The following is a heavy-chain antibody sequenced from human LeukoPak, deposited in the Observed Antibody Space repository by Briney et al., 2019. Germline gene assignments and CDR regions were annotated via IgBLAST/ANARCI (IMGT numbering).Heavy chain of an antibody. D-gene: IGHD2-8*01. V-gene: IGHV4-34*01. CDR2: INHSGST. J-gene: IGHJ6*02. CDR3: ARGHVGSYAYYYYYGMDV. CDR1: GGSFSGYY. Sequence: SETLSLTCAVYGGSFSGYYWSWIRQPPKKGLEWIGEINHSGSTNYNPSLKSRVTISVDASKNQFSLKVRSVTAADTAVYYCARGHVGSYAYYYYYGMDVWGQGTTVTVSS.